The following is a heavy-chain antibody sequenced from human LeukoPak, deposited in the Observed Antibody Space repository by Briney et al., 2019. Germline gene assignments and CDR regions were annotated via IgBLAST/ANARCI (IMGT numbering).Heavy chain of an antibody. J-gene: IGHJ4*02. D-gene: IGHD2-2*01. CDR2: MNPNSGVT. V-gene: IGHV1-2*02. Sequence: ASVNVSCKPSGYTFTVNYLHWVRQAPGQGLEWVGWMNPNSGVTGYAQNFQGRVTMTRDTSISTAYMELSSLTSDDTAVYYCTRGAGTSWFDFWGQGSLVTVSS. CDR3: TRGAGTSWFDF. CDR1: GYTFTVNY.